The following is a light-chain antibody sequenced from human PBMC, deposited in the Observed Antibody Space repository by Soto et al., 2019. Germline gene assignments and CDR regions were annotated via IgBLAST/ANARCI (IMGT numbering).Light chain of an antibody. Sequence: DIHMTQSPSTLSASVGDRVTITCRASQSISIWLAWYQQKPGRAPNLLIYGTSSLESGVPSRFSGSGSGTEFPLTISSLQPDDFATYYCQHYNDYSLTFGQGTKVEIK. J-gene: IGKJ1*01. CDR1: QSISIW. CDR3: QHYNDYSLT. V-gene: IGKV1-5*03. CDR2: GTS.